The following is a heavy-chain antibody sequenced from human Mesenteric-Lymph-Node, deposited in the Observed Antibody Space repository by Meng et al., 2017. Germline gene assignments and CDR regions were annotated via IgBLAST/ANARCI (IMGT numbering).Heavy chain of an antibody. J-gene: IGHJ4*02. Sequence: GESLKISCAASGFTFTNYAMSWVRQASGKGLEWVGRIKSKTDGGTTDYAAPVKGRFTISRDDSKSTLYLQMNNLRTEDTAVYYCTTRLVTTNDYWGQGTLVTVSS. V-gene: IGHV3-15*01. CDR3: TTRLVTTNDY. CDR2: IKSKTDGGTT. CDR1: GFTFTNYA. D-gene: IGHD2-21*02.